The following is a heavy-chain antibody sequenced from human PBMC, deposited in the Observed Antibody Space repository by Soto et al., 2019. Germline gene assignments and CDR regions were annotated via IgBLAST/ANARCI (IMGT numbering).Heavy chain of an antibody. CDR2: IGGSGGNR. Sequence: EVQLLESGGGLVQPGGSLRLSCAASGFTFNAYAMTWVRQAPGKGLEWVSAIGGSGGNRYYAASVKGRFTISRDNSKDTLDLQMNRLRVEDTAVYYCARVASDYINSVDHWGQGILVTVSS. CDR3: ARVASDYINSVDH. CDR1: GFTFNAYA. D-gene: IGHD4-4*01. V-gene: IGHV3-23*01. J-gene: IGHJ4*02.